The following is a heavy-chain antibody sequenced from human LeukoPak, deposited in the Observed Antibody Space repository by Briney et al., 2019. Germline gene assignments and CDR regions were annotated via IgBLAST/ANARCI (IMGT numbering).Heavy chain of an antibody. CDR3: ARGFTVFGVVNDGFDI. CDR1: EFTFSNYW. V-gene: IGHV3-74*01. J-gene: IGHJ3*02. CDR2: INSDGSST. D-gene: IGHD3-3*01. Sequence: PGGFLRLSCAPSEFTFSNYWMHWVRQAPGKGLVWVARINSDGSSTSYADSVKGRFTISRDNAKNTLYLQMTSLRVEDTAVYYCARGFTVFGVVNDGFDIWRQGTTVTASS.